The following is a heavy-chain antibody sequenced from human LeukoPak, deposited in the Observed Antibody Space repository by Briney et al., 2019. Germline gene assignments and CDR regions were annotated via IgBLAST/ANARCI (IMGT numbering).Heavy chain of an antibody. CDR1: GFTFNSYS. V-gene: IGHV3-23*01. D-gene: IGHD3-22*01. CDR2: ISGSGGST. Sequence: TGGSLRLSCAASGFTFNSYSMNWVRQAPGKGLEWVSAISGSGGSTYYADSVKGRFTISRDNSKNTLYLQMNSLRAEDTAVYYCAKLDSRDYYFDYWGQGTLVTVSS. CDR3: AKLDSRDYYFDY. J-gene: IGHJ4*02.